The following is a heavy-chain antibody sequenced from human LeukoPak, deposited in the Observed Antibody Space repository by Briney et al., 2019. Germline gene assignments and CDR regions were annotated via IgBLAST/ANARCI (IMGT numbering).Heavy chain of an antibody. Sequence: GGSLRLSCAASGFTFNSYSMNWVRQAPGKGLEWVSSILSSSSYIYYADSVKGRFTISRDNAENSLYLQMNSLRAEGTAVYYCARDKAGTTPYYYYSMDVWGKGTTVTVSS. CDR1: GFTFNSYS. CDR2: ILSSSSYI. D-gene: IGHD1-14*01. V-gene: IGHV3-21*01. J-gene: IGHJ6*03. CDR3: ARDKAGTTPYYYYSMDV.